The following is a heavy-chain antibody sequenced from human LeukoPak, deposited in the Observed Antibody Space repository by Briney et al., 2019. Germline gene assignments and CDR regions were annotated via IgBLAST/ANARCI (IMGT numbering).Heavy chain of an antibody. D-gene: IGHD2-8*01. CDR2: ISTNNGNT. Sequence: ASVKVSCKASGYTFTNYHISWVRQAPGQGLEWMGWISTNNGNTNYAQNLQGRVTMTKDTSTNTAYMELRSLRSDDTAVYYCALISYCTSVTCYFLDYWDQGTLVSVSS. CDR3: ALISYCTSVTCYFLDY. CDR1: GYTFTNYH. J-gene: IGHJ4*02. V-gene: IGHV1-18*01.